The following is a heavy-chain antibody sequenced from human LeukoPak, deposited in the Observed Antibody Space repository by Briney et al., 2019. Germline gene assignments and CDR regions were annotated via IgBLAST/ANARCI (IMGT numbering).Heavy chain of an antibody. CDR3: AKDGKVGRDVLLWFGELNQ. J-gene: IGHJ4*02. D-gene: IGHD3-10*01. CDR2: IYSGGST. Sequence: PGGSLRLSCAASEFSVGSNYMTWVRQAPGKGLEWVSLIYSGGSTYYADSVKGRFTISRDNSKNTLDPQMNSLRAEDSAVYYCAKDGKVGRDVLLWFGELNQWGQGTLVTVSS. CDR1: EFSVGSNY. V-gene: IGHV3-66*01.